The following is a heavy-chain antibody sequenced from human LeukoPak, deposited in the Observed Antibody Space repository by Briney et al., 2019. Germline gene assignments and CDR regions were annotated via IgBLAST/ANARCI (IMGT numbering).Heavy chain of an antibody. CDR3: ARYYSSGYYSNY. D-gene: IGHD3-22*01. CDR2: ISSSGSTI. CDR1: GFTFSDYY. J-gene: IGHJ4*02. Sequence: PGGSLRLSCAASGFTFSDYYMSWIRQAPGKGLEWVSYISSSGSTIYYADSVKGRFTISRDNAKNSLYLQMNSLRAEGTAVYYCARYYSSGYYSNYWGQGTLVTVSS. V-gene: IGHV3-11*01.